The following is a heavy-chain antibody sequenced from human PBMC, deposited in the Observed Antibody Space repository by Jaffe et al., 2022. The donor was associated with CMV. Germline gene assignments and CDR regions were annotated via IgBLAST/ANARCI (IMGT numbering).Heavy chain of an antibody. V-gene: IGHV2-5*02. CDR3: AQNAPYGSGTYYLFPTRN. CDR1: GFSLSTSGMG. J-gene: IGHJ4*02. Sequence: QITLKESGPTVVKPTQTLTLTCTFSGFSLSTSGMGVGWIRQPPGRALEWLALIYWDDDKRYSPSLKSRLSISKDTSKNQVVLTMTNMDPADTGTYYCAQNAPYGSGTYYLFPTRNWGQGTLVTVSS. CDR2: IYWDDDK. D-gene: IGHD3-10*01.